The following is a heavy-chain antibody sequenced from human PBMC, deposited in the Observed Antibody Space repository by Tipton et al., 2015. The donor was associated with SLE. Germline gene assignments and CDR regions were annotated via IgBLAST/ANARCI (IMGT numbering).Heavy chain of an antibody. V-gene: IGHV4-61*01. Sequence: TLSLTCTVSGGFISSGFHYWSWIRQHPGKGLEWIGYIYYSGSTKYNSSLKSRVTISVDPAKNQFSLKLTSVTAADSALYYCARGMLTWRGAVLGVDVWGQGTTVNVSS. CDR3: ARGMLTWRGAVLGVDV. J-gene: IGHJ6*02. D-gene: IGHD2-8*01. CDR2: IYYSGST. CDR1: GGFISSGFHY.